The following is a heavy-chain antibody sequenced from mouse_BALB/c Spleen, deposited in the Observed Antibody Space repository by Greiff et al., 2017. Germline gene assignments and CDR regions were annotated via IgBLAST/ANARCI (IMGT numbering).Heavy chain of an antibody. D-gene: IGHD2-1*01. CDR1: GYTFTSYW. CDR2: IDPYDSYT. Sequence: QVQLQQPGAELVKPGASVKLSCKASGYTFTSYWMHWVKQRPGQGLEWIGEIDPYDSYTNYNQKFKGKATFTVDKSSSTAYMQLSRLTSDDSAVYYWARDGNYWFAYWGQGTLVTVSA. V-gene: IGHV1-69*02. J-gene: IGHJ3*01. CDR3: ARDGNYWFAY.